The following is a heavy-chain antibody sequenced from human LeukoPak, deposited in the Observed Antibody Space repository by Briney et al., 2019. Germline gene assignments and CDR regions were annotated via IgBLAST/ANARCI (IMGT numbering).Heavy chain of an antibody. V-gene: IGHV1-2*02. CDR1: GYTFTGYY. CDR2: INPNSGVT. CDR3: AKDRYGDYEAPFHYYMDA. J-gene: IGHJ6*03. D-gene: IGHD5-12*01. Sequence: ASVKHSCKTSGYTFTGYYMHWVRQAPGQGLEWMGWINPNSGVTNYAQKLQGRVTITRDTSIDTAYMQLSRLRSDDTAVYYCAKDRYGDYEAPFHYYMDAWGRGTTVTVSS.